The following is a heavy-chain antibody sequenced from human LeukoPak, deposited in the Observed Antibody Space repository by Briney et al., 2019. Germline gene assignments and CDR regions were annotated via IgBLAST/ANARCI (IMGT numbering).Heavy chain of an antibody. J-gene: IGHJ4*02. D-gene: IGHD3-10*01. CDR3: ARVSASMVRGVAYYFDY. V-gene: IGHV4-39*07. Sequence: SETLSLTCTVSGGSISSGGYYWSWIRQPPGKGLEWIGSIYYSGSTHYNPSLKSRVTISVGTSKNQFSLKLSSVTAADTAVYYCARVSASMVRGVAYYFDYWGQGTLVTVSS. CDR1: GGSISSGGYY. CDR2: IYYSGST.